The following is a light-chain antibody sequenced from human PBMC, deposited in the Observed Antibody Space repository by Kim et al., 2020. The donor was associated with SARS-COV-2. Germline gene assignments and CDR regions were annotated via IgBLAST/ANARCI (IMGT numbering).Light chain of an antibody. CDR2: EVT. J-gene: IGLJ2*01. CDR3: CSHAGRYTLV. Sequence: GQSVAISCTGTSNDVGGYNYVSWYQQHPGKAPNLMINEVTKRPSGVPDRFSGSKSGNTASLTVSGLQAEDEGDYYCCSHAGRYTLVFGGGTKLTVL. CDR1: SNDVGGYNY. V-gene: IGLV2-11*03.